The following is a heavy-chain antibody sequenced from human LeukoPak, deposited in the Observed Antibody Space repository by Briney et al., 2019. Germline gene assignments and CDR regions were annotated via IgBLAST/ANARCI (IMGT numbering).Heavy chain of an antibody. CDR2: ISSSGSTI. CDR1: GFTFSDYY. CDR3: AKEFDQYSSSSGPLYYYYYMDV. Sequence: RPGGSLRLSCAASGFTFSDYYMSWIRQAPGKGLEWVSYISSSGSTIYYADSVEGRFTISRDNAKNSLYLQMNSLRAEDTAVYYCAKEFDQYSSSSGPLYYYYYMDVWGKGTTVTVSS. D-gene: IGHD6-6*01. V-gene: IGHV3-11*04. J-gene: IGHJ6*03.